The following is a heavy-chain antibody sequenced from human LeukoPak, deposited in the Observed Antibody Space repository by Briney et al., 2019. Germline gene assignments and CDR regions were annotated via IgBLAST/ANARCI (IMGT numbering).Heavy chain of an antibody. J-gene: IGHJ4*02. D-gene: IGHD2/OR15-2a*01. CDR2: IYYSGST. CDR1: GGSIGSSSYY. CDR3: ARDAFSSTVDY. V-gene: IGHV4-39*07. Sequence: PSETLSLTCTVSGGSIGSSSYYWGWIRQPPGKGLEWIGSIYYSGSTYYNPSLKSRVTISVDTSKNQFSLKLSSVTAADTAVYYCARDAFSSTVDYWGQGTLVTVSS.